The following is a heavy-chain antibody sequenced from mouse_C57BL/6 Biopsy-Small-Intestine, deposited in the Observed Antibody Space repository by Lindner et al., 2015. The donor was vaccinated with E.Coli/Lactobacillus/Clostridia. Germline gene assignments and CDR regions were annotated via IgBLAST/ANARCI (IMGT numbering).Heavy chain of an antibody. CDR1: GFNIKDDY. CDR2: INPYNDGT. D-gene: IGHD2-5*01. Sequence: VQLQESGAELVRPGASVKLSCTASGFNIKDDYMHWVKQRPGQGLEWIGYINPYNDGTKYNEKFKGKATLTSDKSSSIVYMELNSLTSEDSAVYYCALYYSNYVFAYWGQGTLVTVSA. CDR3: ALYYSNYVFAY. V-gene: IGHV1-14*01. J-gene: IGHJ3*01.